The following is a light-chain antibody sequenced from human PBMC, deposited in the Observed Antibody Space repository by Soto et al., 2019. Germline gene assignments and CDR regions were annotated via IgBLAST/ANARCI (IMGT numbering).Light chain of an antibody. Sequence: DIVMTQTPLSLSVTPGQPASISCKSSQSLLHSDGKTYLAWYQQKPGQAPRLLIYGASSRATGITDRLSGSGSGTDFTLTISSLQSEEFAVYYCQQYHNWPITFGQGTRLEIK. V-gene: IGKV2-29*01. CDR2: GAS. J-gene: IGKJ5*01. CDR1: QSLLHSDGKTY. CDR3: QQYHNWPIT.